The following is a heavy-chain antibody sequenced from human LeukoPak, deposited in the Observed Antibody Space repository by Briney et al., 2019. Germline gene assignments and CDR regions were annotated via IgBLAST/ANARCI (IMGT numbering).Heavy chain of an antibody. CDR1: GFTFSDYH. CDR3: AVGRHIRVAGPGGYFDY. CDR2: ISPGGQTT. D-gene: IGHD6-19*01. Sequence: SGGSLRLFCAASGFTFSDYHMNWIRQAPGKGLEWISYISPGGQTTYFADSVKGRVTLSRDNAKNSLSLQMNSLTADDTAVYFCAVGRHIRVAGPGGYFDYWGQGTLVAVSS. J-gene: IGHJ4*02. V-gene: IGHV3-11*01.